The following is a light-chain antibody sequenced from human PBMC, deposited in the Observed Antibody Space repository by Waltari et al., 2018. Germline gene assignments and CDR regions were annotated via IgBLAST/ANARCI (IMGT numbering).Light chain of an antibody. CDR3: ASYNPGSTLV. CDR1: SSDVGGYNY. CDR2: DVT. V-gene: IGLV2-14*01. J-gene: IGLJ3*02. Sequence: QSALTQPASVSGSPGQSITISCTGSSSDVGGYNYVSWYQQFPDRAPKLIIYDVTNRPSGVSNLFSGSKSANTASLTISGLQPEDEAEYYCASYNPGSTLVFGGGTKLTVL.